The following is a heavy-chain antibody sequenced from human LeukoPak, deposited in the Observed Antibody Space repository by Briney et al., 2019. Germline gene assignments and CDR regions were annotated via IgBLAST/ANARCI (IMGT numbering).Heavy chain of an antibody. CDR2: ICGSGGST. Sequence: GGSLRLSCAAPGFTFRSYAISWVPEAPGKGREWGSTICGSGGSTHYTDSARGRFTISRDNSKNTLYLQMQSLRAEDTAVYYCAKVADIVVVPRGLKLESTTHFDYWGQGTLVTVSS. V-gene: IGHV3-23*01. CDR3: AKVADIVVVPRGLKLESTTHFDY. D-gene: IGHD2-2*01. CDR1: GFTFRSYA. J-gene: IGHJ4*02.